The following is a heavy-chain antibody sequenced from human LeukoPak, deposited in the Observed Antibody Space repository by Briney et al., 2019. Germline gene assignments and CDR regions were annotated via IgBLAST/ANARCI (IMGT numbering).Heavy chain of an antibody. J-gene: IGHJ3*01. CDR2: TYYRSKWNY. V-gene: IGHV6-1*01. CDR3: ARGKYSGFDL. D-gene: IGHD2-15*01. CDR1: GDSLSANSVA. Sequence: SQTFSLTCAISGDSLSANSVAWNWVRQSPSRGLEWLGRTYYRSKWNYDYAVSVKSRITINPDTSKNQFSLQLNSVTPDDTALYYCARGKYSGFDLWGQGTMVTVSS.